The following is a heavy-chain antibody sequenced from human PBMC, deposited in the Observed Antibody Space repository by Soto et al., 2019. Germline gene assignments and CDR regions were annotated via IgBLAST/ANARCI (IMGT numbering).Heavy chain of an antibody. CDR3: AKDRIPTTGTLYGMDV. CDR1: GFTFRSYA. V-gene: IGHV3-23*01. CDR2: ISSTGGTT. Sequence: GGSLRLSCAASGFTFRSYAMNWVRQAPGKGLEWVSSISSTGGTTYSRDSVKGRFTISRDNSKNMLYLLLISLRADDTAVYYCAKDRIPTTGTLYGMDVWGRGTTVTVSS. J-gene: IGHJ6*02. D-gene: IGHD1-1*01.